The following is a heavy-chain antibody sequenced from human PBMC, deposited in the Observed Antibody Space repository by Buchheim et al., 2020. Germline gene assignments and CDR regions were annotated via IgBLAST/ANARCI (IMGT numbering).Heavy chain of an antibody. Sequence: QVQLQESGPGLVKASETLSLTCTVSGGSISSYYWSWIRQPPGKGLEWIGYIYYTGSTSYNPSLRSRATISVDTSKNQFSLKVSSVTAADTAVYYCARGPMMNYYDSSGLFDYWGQGTL. J-gene: IGHJ4*02. CDR1: GGSISSYY. CDR2: IYYTGST. V-gene: IGHV4-59*01. CDR3: ARGPMMNYYDSSGLFDY. D-gene: IGHD3-22*01.